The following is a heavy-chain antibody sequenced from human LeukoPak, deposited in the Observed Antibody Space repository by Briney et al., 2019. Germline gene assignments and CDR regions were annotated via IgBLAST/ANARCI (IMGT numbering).Heavy chain of an antibody. V-gene: IGHV3-23*01. J-gene: IGHJ4*02. CDR1: GFTFSDYS. Sequence: GGSLRLSCAASGFTFSDYSMNWVRQAPGKGLEWVSAISGSGGSTYYADSVKGRFTISRDNSKNTLYLQMNSLRAEDTAVYYCAREIAVRENYWGQGTLVTVSS. D-gene: IGHD6-19*01. CDR2: ISGSGGST. CDR3: AREIAVRENY.